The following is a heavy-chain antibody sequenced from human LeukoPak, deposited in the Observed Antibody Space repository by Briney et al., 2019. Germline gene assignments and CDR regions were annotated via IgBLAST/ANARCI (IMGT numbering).Heavy chain of an antibody. Sequence: GGSLRLSCAASGFTFSSYEMNWVRQAPGKGLEWVSYISSSGSTIYYADSVKGRFTISRDNAKNSLYLQMNSLRAEDTAVYYCARDGDPNCSGGSCCFYYYYYGMDVWGKGATVTVSS. V-gene: IGHV3-48*03. CDR3: ARDGDPNCSGGSCCFYYYYYGMDV. D-gene: IGHD2-15*01. CDR2: ISSSGSTI. CDR1: GFTFSSYE. J-gene: IGHJ6*04.